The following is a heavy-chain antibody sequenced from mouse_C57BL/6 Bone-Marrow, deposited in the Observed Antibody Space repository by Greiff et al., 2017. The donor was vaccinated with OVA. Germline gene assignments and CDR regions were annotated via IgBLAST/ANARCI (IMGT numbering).Heavy chain of an antibody. J-gene: IGHJ4*01. V-gene: IGHV5-12*01. CDR3: ARRGGIYYGNYYAMDY. CDR1: GFTFSDYY. D-gene: IGHD2-1*01. CDR2: ISNGGGST. Sequence: EVKVVESGGGLVQPGGSLKLSCAASGFTFSDYYMYWVRQTPEKRLEWVAYISNGGGSTDYPDTVKGRFTISRDNAKNTLYLQMSRLKSEDTAMYYCARRGGIYYGNYYAMDYWGQGTSVTVSS.